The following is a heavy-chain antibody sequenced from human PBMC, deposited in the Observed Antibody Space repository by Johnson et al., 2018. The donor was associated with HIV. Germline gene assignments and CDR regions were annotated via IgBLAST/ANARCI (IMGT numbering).Heavy chain of an antibody. CDR3: ARDLSEGELGHAFDI. J-gene: IGHJ3*02. V-gene: IGHV3-30*03. CDR1: GFTFSSYG. D-gene: IGHD1-26*01. Sequence: QVTLVESGGGVVQPGRSLRLSCAASGFTFSSYGMHWVRQAPGKGLEWVAVISYDGSNKYYADSVKGRFTISRDNSKNTLYLQMNSLRAEDTAVYYCARDLSEGELGHAFDIWGQGTMVTVSS. CDR2: ISYDGSNK.